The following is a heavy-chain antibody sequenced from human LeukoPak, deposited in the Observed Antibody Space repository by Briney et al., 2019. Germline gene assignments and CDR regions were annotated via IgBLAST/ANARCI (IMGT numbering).Heavy chain of an antibody. CDR2: INPNSGGT. V-gene: IGHV1-2*02. CDR1: GYTFTGYY. D-gene: IGHD6-19*01. Sequence: GASVKVSCKASGYTFTGYYMHWVRQAPGQGLEWMGWINPNSGGTNYAQKFQGRVTMARDTSISTAYMELSRLRSDDTAVYYCARARENRQWLTTWGQGTLVTVSS. CDR3: ARARENRQWLTT. J-gene: IGHJ4*02.